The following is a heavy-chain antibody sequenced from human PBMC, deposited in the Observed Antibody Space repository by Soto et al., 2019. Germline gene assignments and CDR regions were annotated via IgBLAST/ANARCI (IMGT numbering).Heavy chain of an antibody. CDR2: IYYSGST. V-gene: IGHV4-31*03. J-gene: IGHJ4*02. CDR1: GGSISSGGYY. Sequence: QVQLQESGPGLVKPSQTLSLTCTVSGGSISSGGYYWSWIRQHPGKGLEWIGYIYYSGSTYYNPSSKSRVTIPGHTSKHQSSQKLSSVTAADTALYYCGRFFGVAAAGPLAYWGQGTLVTVS. CDR3: GRFFGVAAAGPLAY. D-gene: IGHD6-13*01.